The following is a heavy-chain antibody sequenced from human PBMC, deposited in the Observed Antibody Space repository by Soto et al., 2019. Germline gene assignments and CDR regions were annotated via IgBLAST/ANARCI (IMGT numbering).Heavy chain of an antibody. CDR2: ISYDGSNK. CDR1: GFTFSSYG. Sequence: GGALRLSCAASGFTFSSYGMHWVRQAPGKGLEWVAVISYDGSNKYYADSVKGRFTISRDNSKNTLYLQMNSLRAEDTAVYYCAKDGRNYDFWSGYFPALPPEYGMDVWGQGTTVTVSS. CDR3: AKDGRNYDFWSGYFPALPPEYGMDV. D-gene: IGHD3-3*01. V-gene: IGHV3-30*18. J-gene: IGHJ6*02.